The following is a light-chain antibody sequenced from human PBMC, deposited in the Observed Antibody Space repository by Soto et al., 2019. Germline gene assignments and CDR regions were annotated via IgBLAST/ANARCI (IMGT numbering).Light chain of an antibody. CDR1: QSISHY. Sequence: DIQXTQAPSXXXXSXVXXVXTTVRTSQSISHYLDWYQQTPGNAPKFLIYAASSLQSGVPPRFSGSGSGTDFTLTISSLQPEDFVTYCCQDANCFPITFGQGTRLEIK. CDR2: AAS. J-gene: IGKJ5*01. V-gene: IGKV1-12*01. CDR3: QDANCFPIT.